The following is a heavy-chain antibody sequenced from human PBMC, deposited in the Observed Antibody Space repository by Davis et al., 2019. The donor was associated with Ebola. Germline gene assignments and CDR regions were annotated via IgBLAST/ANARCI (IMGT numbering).Heavy chain of an antibody. V-gene: IGHV3-74*01. CDR1: GFTFSSYW. J-gene: IGHJ6*02. Sequence: HTGGSLRLSCADPGFTFSSYWMNWVRQAPGKGLVWVSRINSDGSSTSYADSVKGRFTISRDNAKNSLYLQMNSLRDEDTAVYYCAKVYYSGYYYGMDVWGQGTTVTVSS. CDR3: AKVYYSGYYYGMDV. CDR2: INSDGSST. D-gene: IGHD2/OR15-2a*01.